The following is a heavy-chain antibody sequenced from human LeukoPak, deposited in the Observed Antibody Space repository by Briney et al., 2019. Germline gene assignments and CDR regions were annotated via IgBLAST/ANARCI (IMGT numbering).Heavy chain of an antibody. CDR1: GFTFSKDD. V-gene: IGHV3-13*01. CDR2: IGVTGDT. J-gene: IGHJ2*01. CDR3: TKEFCGSRAACAGGSYYDF. Sequence: GGSLRLSCVASGFTFSKDDFHWVRQAPGKGLEWVAAIGVTGDTYYADSVRGRFTISREDAANSLYLQMRSLGAGDTALYYCTKEFCGSRAACAGGSYYDFWGRGALVTVSS. D-gene: IGHD2-15*01.